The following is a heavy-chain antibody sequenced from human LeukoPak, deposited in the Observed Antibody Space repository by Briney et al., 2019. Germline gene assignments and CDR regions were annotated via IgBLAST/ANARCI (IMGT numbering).Heavy chain of an antibody. Sequence: PGGSLRLSCAASGFTFSSYAMSWVRQAPGKGLEWVSAISGSGGSTYYADSVKGRFTISRDNSKNTLYLQMNSLRAEDTAVYYCARGATSGYDWVDLVDYWGQGTLVTVSS. D-gene: IGHD5-12*01. CDR2: ISGSGGST. CDR1: GFTFSSYA. CDR3: ARGATSGYDWVDLVDY. J-gene: IGHJ4*02. V-gene: IGHV3-23*01.